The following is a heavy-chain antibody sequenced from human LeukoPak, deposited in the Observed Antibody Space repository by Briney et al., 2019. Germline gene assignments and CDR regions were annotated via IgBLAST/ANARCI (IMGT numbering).Heavy chain of an antibody. CDR1: GFIVSSNY. J-gene: IGHJ6*02. CDR2: IHRGGSK. D-gene: IGHD3-22*01. V-gene: IGHV3-66*02. Sequence: GGSLRLSRASSGFIVSSNYMSLVRPAPGKGLEGVSVIHRGGSKYYADSVKGRFTISRDNSKNTLYLQMNSLRDEDTAVYYSARGLRYDSSGYYQYYYYYGMDVWGQGTTVTVSS. CDR3: ARGLRYDSSGYYQYYYYYGMDV.